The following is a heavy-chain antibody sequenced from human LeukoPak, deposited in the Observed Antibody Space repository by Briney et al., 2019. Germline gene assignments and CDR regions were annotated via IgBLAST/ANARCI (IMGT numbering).Heavy chain of an antibody. CDR1: GGSFSGYY. CDR2: INHSGST. J-gene: IGHJ4*02. D-gene: IGHD6-19*01. Sequence: SETLSLTCAVYGGSFSGYYWSWIRQPPGKGLEWIGEINHSGSTNYNPSLKSRVTISVDTSKNQFSLKLSSVTAADTAVYYCASFSSGWYWGADHFDYWGQGTLVTVSS. CDR3: ASFSSGWYWGADHFDY. V-gene: IGHV4-34*01.